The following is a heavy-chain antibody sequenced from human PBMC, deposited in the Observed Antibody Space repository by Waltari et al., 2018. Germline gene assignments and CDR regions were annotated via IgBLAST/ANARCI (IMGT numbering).Heavy chain of an antibody. Sequence: ERQLLESGGALVQPGGSLRLSCAASGFPFSTYTMNWVRQAPGQGLEGVAGITASGLRDYGDSVNVRFIISRDNSKNTLYLEMYRLRVEDTARYYCAKDEGARLAPTFGMDAWGQGTTVIVS. CDR1: GFPFSTYT. CDR2: ITASGLR. J-gene: IGHJ6*02. D-gene: IGHD6-6*01. V-gene: IGHV3-23*01. CDR3: AKDEGARLAPTFGMDA.